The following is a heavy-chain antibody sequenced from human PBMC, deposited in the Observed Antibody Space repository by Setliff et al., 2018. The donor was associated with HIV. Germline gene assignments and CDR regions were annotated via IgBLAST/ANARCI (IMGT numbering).Heavy chain of an antibody. J-gene: IGHJ6*03. CDR3: ARYRRFVDYIDV. CDR2: IFHSGNT. V-gene: IGHV4-39*01. Sequence: PSETLSLTCTVSGDSMSSDNYFWVWVRQPPGKGLEWMGNIFHSGNTYYSPSLKSRVTMSLDTSMNQFSLKLTSVTAADTALYYCARYRRFVDYIDVWGKGTTVTVSS. D-gene: IGHD1-26*01. CDR1: GDSMSSDNYF.